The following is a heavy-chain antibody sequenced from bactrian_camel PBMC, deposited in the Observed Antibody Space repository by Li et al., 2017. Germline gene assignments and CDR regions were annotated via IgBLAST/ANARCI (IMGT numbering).Heavy chain of an antibody. CDR3: ATANQPYCRGDYCYTS. J-gene: IGHJ4*01. CDR1: GNTYNINC. Sequence: HVQLVESRGGSVQAGGSLRLTCTVSGNTYNINCMGWFRQVPGNKREGVATIGKDGRSTYADSLKGRFTISKDNAKNILGLEMNNLKSEDTALYYCATANQPYCRGDYCYTSRGQGTQVTVS. V-gene: IGHV3S53*01. D-gene: IGHD3*01. CDR2: IGKDGRS.